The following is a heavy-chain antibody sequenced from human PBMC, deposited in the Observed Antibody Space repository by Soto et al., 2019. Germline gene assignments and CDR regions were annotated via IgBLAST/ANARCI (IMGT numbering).Heavy chain of an antibody. J-gene: IGHJ5*02. CDR3: TRDQGGSYDSWFDP. D-gene: IGHD1-26*01. CDR1: TFSMYS. CDR2: ISSGSAFI. V-gene: IGHV3-21*01. Sequence: EVQVVESGGGLVKPGGSLRLSCNFTFSMYSMNWVRQAPGKGLEWVASISSGSAFIKYADSVKGRFSISRDNAKNSVSLQMNSLRAEDTAMYYCTRDQGGSYDSWFDPWGRRTLVTVSS.